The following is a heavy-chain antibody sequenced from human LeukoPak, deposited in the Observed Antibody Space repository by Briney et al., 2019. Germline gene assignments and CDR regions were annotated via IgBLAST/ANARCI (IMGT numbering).Heavy chain of an antibody. J-gene: IGHJ4*02. D-gene: IGHD2-2*01. CDR2: IGTSSSRI. Sequence: GGSLGLSCAASRFAFSSYSLNWVRQAPGKGLEWVSYIGTSSSRIYYADSVKGRFTVSRDNAKNSLYLQMNGLRAEDTAVYYCARGPSSQFRTDYWGQGTLVTVSS. CDR3: ARGPSSQFRTDY. V-gene: IGHV3-48*01. CDR1: RFAFSSYS.